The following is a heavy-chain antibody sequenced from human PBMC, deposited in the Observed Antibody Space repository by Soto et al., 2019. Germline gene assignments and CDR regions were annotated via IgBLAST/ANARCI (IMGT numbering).Heavy chain of an antibody. J-gene: IGHJ6*02. V-gene: IGHV1-69*13. Sequence: AAVKVSCKASGGTFSSSAIRWVRPAPGQGIEWMGGIIPIFGTANYAQKFQGRVTITADESTSTAYMELSSLRSEDTAVYYCARVLLKITMIVVEHLDGMYFWGQGTSVTGS. D-gene: IGHD3-22*01. CDR3: ARVLLKITMIVVEHLDGMYF. CDR1: GGTFSSSA. CDR2: IIPIFGTA.